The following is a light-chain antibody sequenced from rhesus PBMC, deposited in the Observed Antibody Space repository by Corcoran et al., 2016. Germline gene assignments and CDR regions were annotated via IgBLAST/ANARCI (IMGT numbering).Light chain of an antibody. CDR2: GAS. Sequence: EIVMTQSPATLSLSPGERATLSCRASQSVSSSLAWYQQKPGQAPRHLIYGASSRATGIPDRLSGSGSGTEFTLTISNLETEEFGVYYCQQYSNWLTFGGGNKVEIK. CDR1: QSVSSS. V-gene: IGKV3-42*03. J-gene: IGKJ4*01. CDR3: QQYSNWLT.